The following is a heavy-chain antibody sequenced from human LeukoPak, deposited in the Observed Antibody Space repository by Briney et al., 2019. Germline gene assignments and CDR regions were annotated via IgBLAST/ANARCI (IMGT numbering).Heavy chain of an antibody. Sequence: GGSLRLSCAAFGFTFSSYAMSWVRQAPGKGLEWVSAISGSGGSTYYADSVKGRFTISRDNSKNTLYLQMNSLRAEDTAVYYCAKEASRENYYYYGMDVWGKGTTVTVSS. J-gene: IGHJ6*04. CDR3: AKEASRENYYYYGMDV. CDR2: ISGSGGST. CDR1: GFTFSSYA. V-gene: IGHV3-23*01. D-gene: IGHD1-26*01.